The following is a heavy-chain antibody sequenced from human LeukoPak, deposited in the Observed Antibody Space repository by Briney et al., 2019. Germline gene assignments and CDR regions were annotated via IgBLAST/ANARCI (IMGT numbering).Heavy chain of an antibody. CDR2: INPNSGGT. CDR3: ARDSALTRICNGGSCYSAPDY. V-gene: IGHV1-2*02. J-gene: IGHJ4*02. CDR1: GYTFTGYY. Sequence: GASVKVSCKASGYTFTGYYMHWVRQAPGQGLEWMGWINPNSGGTNYAQKFQGRVTMTRDTSISTAYMELSRLRSDDTAVYYCARDSALTRICNGGSCYSAPDYWGQGTLVTVSS. D-gene: IGHD2-15*01.